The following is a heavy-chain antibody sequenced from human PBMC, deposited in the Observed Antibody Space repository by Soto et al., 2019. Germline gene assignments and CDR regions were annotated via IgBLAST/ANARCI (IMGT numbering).Heavy chain of an antibody. V-gene: IGHV3-7*01. CDR1: GFTFSSYW. J-gene: IGHJ4*02. D-gene: IGHD3-22*01. Sequence: PGGSLRLSCAASGFTFSSYWMSWVRQAPGKGLEWVANIKQDGSEKYYVDSVKGRFIISRDNAKNSLYLQMNSLRAEDTAVYYCAGVTYYYDSSGYLPPYYFDYWGQGTLVTVSS. CDR2: IKQDGSEK. CDR3: AGVTYYYDSSGYLPPYYFDY.